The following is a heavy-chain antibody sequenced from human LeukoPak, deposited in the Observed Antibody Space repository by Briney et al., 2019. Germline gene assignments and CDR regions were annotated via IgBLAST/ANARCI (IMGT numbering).Heavy chain of an antibody. CDR3: ARDDDYYDSSGYYMFDY. CDR1: GFTFSSYA. CDR2: ISYDGSNK. J-gene: IGHJ4*02. D-gene: IGHD3-22*01. V-gene: IGHV3-30*04. Sequence: PGGSLRLSCAASGFTFSSYAMHWVRQAPGKGLEWVAVISYDGSNKYYADSVKGRFTISRDNSKNTLYLQMNSLRAEDTAVYYCARDDDYYDSSGYYMFDYWGQGTLVTVSS.